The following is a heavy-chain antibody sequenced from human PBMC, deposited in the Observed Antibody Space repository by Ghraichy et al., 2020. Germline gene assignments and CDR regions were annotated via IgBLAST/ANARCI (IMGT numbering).Heavy chain of an antibody. D-gene: IGHD4-23*01. Sequence: GGSLRLSCAASGFTFSTYWMHWVRQVPGKGLVWVSRINFDGSITNYADSVKGRFTISRDNAKDTLYLQMNSLRGEDTAVYHCAGANEYGGPSIWGRGTMVTVSS. CDR3: AGANEYGGPSI. J-gene: IGHJ3*02. CDR2: INFDGSIT. V-gene: IGHV3-74*01. CDR1: GFTFSTYW.